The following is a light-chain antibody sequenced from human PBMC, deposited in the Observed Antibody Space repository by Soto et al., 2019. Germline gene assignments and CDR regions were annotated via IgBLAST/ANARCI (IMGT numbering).Light chain of an antibody. Sequence: DIQMSQSPSSLSASVGDRVTITCQASLDIKNYLNWYQQKPGKAPNLLIYDASNLKTGVPSRFSGSGSGTHFTFTISSLQPEDIATYYCQHYDHLPPLSFGGGTKVEIK. J-gene: IGKJ4*01. CDR1: LDIKNY. CDR3: QHYDHLPPLS. V-gene: IGKV1-33*01. CDR2: DAS.